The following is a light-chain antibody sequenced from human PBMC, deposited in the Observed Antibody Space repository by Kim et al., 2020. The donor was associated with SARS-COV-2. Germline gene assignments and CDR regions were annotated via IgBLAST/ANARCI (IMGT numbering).Light chain of an antibody. J-gene: IGKJ4*01. CDR1: QSVGTK. Sequence: TQSPGILSVSPGERAILSCRASQSVGTKLAWYQQKPGQPPRLLISGASTRATGISDRFSGSGSETEFTLIISNLQSEDFAVYYCQQYAQWPPLTFGGGTKVDIK. V-gene: IGKV3D-15*01. CDR2: GAS. CDR3: QQYAQWPPLT.